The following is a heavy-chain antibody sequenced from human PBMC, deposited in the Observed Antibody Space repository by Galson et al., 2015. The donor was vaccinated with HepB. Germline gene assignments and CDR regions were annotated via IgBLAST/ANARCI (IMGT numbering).Heavy chain of an antibody. V-gene: IGHV3-30*18. CDR1: GFTFSSYA. D-gene: IGHD6-13*01. CDR2: IVYDGTDK. J-gene: IGHJ6*03. Sequence: SLRLSCAASGFTFSSYALHWVRQAPGKALEWVAVIVYDGTDKYYADSVKGRFTIFRDNSKNTLYLQMNSLRAEDTAVYYCSKPGFVAPAGSRYYQYMDVWGEGTTVIVSS. CDR3: SKPGFVAPAGSRYYQYMDV.